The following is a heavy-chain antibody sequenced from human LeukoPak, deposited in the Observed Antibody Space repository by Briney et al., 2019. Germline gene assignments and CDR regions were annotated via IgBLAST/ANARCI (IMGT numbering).Heavy chain of an antibody. CDR3: ARVRFCSRTNCYGYLDH. CDR2: IWFDGSKK. V-gene: IGHV3-33*01. J-gene: IGHJ4*02. D-gene: IGHD2-2*01. CDR1: GFTFSSYG. Sequence: PGRSLRLSCAASGFTFSSYGMNWVRQAPGKGLEWVAVIWFDGSKKDYVDSVKGRFTISRDNSKNTLYLQMNSLRAEDTAVYYCARVRFCSRTNCYGYLDHWGQGTQVTVSS.